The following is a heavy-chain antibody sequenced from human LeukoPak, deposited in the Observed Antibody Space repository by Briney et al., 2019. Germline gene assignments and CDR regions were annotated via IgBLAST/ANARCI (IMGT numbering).Heavy chain of an antibody. CDR2: ISSSSYI. CDR1: GFTFSSYS. V-gene: IGHV3-21*01. Sequence: GGSLRLSCAASGFTFSSYSMNWVRQAPGKGLEWVASISSSSYIYYADSVKGRFTISRDNAKNSLYLQMNSLRAEDTAVYYCASAPLGYCSSTSCPHDYWGQGTLVTVSS. CDR3: ASAPLGYCSSTSCPHDY. D-gene: IGHD2-2*01. J-gene: IGHJ4*02.